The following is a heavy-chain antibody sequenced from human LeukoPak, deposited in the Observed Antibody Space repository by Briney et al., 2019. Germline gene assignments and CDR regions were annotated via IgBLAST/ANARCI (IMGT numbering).Heavy chain of an antibody. D-gene: IGHD3-22*01. CDR1: GFTFSGSA. V-gene: IGHV3-73*01. J-gene: IGHJ4*02. CDR3: ARDNGRYYDSSGTDY. Sequence: GGSLRLPCAASGFTFSGSAMHWVRQASGKGLEWVGRIRSKANSYATAYAASVKGRFTISRDNAKNSLYLQMNSLRAEDTAVYYCARDNGRYYDSSGTDYWGQGTLVTVSS. CDR2: IRSKANSYAT.